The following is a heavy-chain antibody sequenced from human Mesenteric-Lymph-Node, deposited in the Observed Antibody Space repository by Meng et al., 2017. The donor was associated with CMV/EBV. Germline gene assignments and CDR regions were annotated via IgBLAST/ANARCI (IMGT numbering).Heavy chain of an antibody. J-gene: IGHJ6*02. CDR2: TYYRSKWFN. D-gene: IGHD6-13*01. CDR3: TKQNSSSWNHYYGLDV. V-gene: IGHV6-1*01. Sequence: SQTRSLTGAISGDSVSSNSAAWHWIRQSPSRGLEWLGRTYYRSKWFNDYAVSVKSRIIINPDTSRNQFSLQLNSVTPEDTAVYYCTKQNSSSWNHYYGLDVWGQGTTVTVSS. CDR1: GDSVSSNSAA.